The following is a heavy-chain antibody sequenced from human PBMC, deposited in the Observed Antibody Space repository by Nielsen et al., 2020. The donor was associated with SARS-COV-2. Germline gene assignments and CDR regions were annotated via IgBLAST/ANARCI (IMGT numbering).Heavy chain of an antibody. D-gene: IGHD2-15*01. CDR2: IMPMFDTA. CDR3: ATSGGRRGAFDV. V-gene: IGHV1-69*13. CDR1: GGTFYSYV. J-gene: IGHJ3*01. Sequence: SVKVSCKASGGTFYSYVINWVRQAPGQGLEWMGGIMPMFDTANYEQKFQGRVTLTADEATRTVNMELRSLRSEDAAVYYCATSGGRRGAFDVWGQGTTVTASS.